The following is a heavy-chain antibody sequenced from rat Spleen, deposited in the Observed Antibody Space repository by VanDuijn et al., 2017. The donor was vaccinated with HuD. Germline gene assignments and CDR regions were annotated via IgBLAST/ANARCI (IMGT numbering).Heavy chain of an antibody. CDR3: ARHTTEGIPY. CDR2: ISPSGGGT. D-gene: IGHD1-11*01. Sequence: EVQLVESGGGLVQPGRSLQLSCAASGFTFNNYDMAWVRQTPTKGLEWVASISPSGGGTYYRDSVKGRFTISRDNAKSTLYLQMDSLRSEDTATYYCARHTTEGIPYWGQGVMVTVSS. CDR1: GFTFNNYD. V-gene: IGHV5-25*01. J-gene: IGHJ2*01.